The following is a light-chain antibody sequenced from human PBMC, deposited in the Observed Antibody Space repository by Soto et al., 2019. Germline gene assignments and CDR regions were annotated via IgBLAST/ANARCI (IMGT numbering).Light chain of an antibody. Sequence: EIVMTQSPSTLSVSAGESATLSWRASQSVSSNLAWYQQKPGQAPRLLIYDASTRATGIPARFSGSGYGTDFTLTISSLETEDFAVYYCQQRSNWPLTFGGGTKVDIK. CDR2: DAS. V-gene: IGKV3-11*01. J-gene: IGKJ4*01. CDR3: QQRSNWPLT. CDR1: QSVSSN.